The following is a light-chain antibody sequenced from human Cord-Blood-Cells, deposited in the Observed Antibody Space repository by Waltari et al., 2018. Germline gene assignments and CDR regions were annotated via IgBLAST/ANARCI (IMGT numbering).Light chain of an antibody. J-gene: IGLJ2*01. CDR3: CSYAGSSTLV. CDR2: QGS. Sequence: QSALTQPDSVSGSTGQSLTISCTGTSSDVGSFNLVSWYQQHPGKAPKLMIYQGSKRPSGVSNRFSGSKSGNTASLTISGLQAEDEADYYCCSYAGSSTLVFGGGTKLTVL. V-gene: IGLV2-23*01. CDR1: SSDVGSFNL.